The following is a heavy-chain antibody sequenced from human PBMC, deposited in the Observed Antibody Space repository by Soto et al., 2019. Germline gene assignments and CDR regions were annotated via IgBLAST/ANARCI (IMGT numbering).Heavy chain of an antibody. Sequence: PSETLSLTCTVSGGSISSYYWSWIRQPPGKGLEWIGYIYYSGSTNYNPSLKSRVTISVDTSKNQFSLKLSSVTAADTAVYYCGRVLEGYYGSGSYYSYYYYGMDVWGQGTTVTVSS. D-gene: IGHD3-10*01. CDR1: GGSISSYY. CDR2: IYYSGST. CDR3: GRVLEGYYGSGSYYSYYYYGMDV. V-gene: IGHV4-59*01. J-gene: IGHJ6*02.